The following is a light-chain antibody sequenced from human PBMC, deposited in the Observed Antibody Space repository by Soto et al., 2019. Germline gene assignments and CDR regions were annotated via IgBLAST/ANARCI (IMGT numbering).Light chain of an antibody. V-gene: IGKV1-9*01. J-gene: IGKJ5*01. CDR2: AAS. CDR3: QHLDSYST. CDR1: QGISSY. Sequence: DIQLTQSPSFLSASVGDRVTITCRASQGISSYLAWYQQKPGKAPKLLIYAASTLQSGVPSRFSGSGSGTESTLTSSSLQPEDFATYYCQHLDSYSTFGQGTRLEIK.